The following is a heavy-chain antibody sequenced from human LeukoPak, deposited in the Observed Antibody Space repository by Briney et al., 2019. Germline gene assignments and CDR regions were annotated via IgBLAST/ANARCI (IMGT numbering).Heavy chain of an antibody. CDR3: ARVGGASYYDFWSGAEGLYYYGMDV. V-gene: IGHV1-2*06. CDR1: GYTFTGYY. Sequence: ASVKVSCKASGYTFTGYYMHWVRQAPGQGLEWMGRINPNSGGTNYAQKFQGRVTMTRDTSISTAYMELSRLRSDDTAVYYCARVGGASYYDFWSGAEGLYYYGMDVWGQGTTVTVCS. J-gene: IGHJ6*02. CDR2: INPNSGGT. D-gene: IGHD3-3*01.